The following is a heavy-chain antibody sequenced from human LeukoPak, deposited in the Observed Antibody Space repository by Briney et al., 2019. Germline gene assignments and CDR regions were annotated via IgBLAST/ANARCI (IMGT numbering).Heavy chain of an antibody. CDR3: ARVAVMVRGVNYYYYGMDD. CDR1: GGSISSSSYY. Sequence: PSETLSLTCTVSGGSISSSSYYWGWIRQPPGKGLEWIGSIHYSGSTYYNPSLKSRVTISVDTSKNQFSLKLSSVTAADTAVYYCARVAVMVRGVNYYYYGMDDWGQGTTVTVSS. D-gene: IGHD3-10*01. J-gene: IGHJ6*02. CDR2: IHYSGST. V-gene: IGHV4-39*07.